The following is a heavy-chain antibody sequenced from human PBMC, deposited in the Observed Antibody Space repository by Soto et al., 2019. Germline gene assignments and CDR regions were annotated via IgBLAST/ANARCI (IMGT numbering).Heavy chain of an antibody. J-gene: IGHJ6*02. CDR3: AVIAAAGNYYYYGMDV. D-gene: IGHD6-13*01. CDR1: GYTFTSYY. Sequence: ASVKVSCKASGYTFTSYYMHWVRQAPGQGLEWMGIINPSGGSTSYAQKFQGRVTMTRDTSTSTVYMELSGLRSEDTAVYYCAVIAAAGNYYYYGMDVWGQGTTVTVSS. V-gene: IGHV1-46*01. CDR2: INPSGGST.